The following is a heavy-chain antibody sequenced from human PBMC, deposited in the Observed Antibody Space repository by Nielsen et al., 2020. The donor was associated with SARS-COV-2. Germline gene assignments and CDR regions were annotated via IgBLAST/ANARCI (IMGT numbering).Heavy chain of an antibody. V-gene: IGHV3-48*03. Sequence: GESLKISCAASGFTFSSYEMNWVRQAPGKGLEWVSYISSSGSTIYYADSVKGRFTISRDNAKNSLYLQMNSLRAEDTAVYYCAKWGSYGGKGVGGMDVWGQGTTVTVSS. CDR2: ISSSGSTI. J-gene: IGHJ6*02. CDR3: AKWGSYGGKGVGGMDV. D-gene: IGHD4-23*01. CDR1: GFTFSSYE.